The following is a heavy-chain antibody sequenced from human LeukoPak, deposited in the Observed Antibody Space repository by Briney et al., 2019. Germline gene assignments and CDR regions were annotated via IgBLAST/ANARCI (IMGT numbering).Heavy chain of an antibody. CDR2: IYYSGST. J-gene: IGHJ5*02. D-gene: IGHD2-2*01. CDR3: ARIVVVPAAITPHIWFDP. CDR1: GGSISSYY. Sequence: PSETLSLTCTVSGGSISSYYWSWIRQPPGKGPEWIGYIYYSGSTNYNPSLKSRVTISVDTSKNQFSLKLSSVTAADTAVYYCARIVVVPAAITPHIWFDPWGQGTLVTVSS. V-gene: IGHV4-59*01.